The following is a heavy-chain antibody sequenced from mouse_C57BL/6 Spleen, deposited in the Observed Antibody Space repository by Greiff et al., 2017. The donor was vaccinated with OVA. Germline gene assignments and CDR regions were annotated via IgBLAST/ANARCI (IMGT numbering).Heavy chain of an antibody. J-gene: IGHJ4*01. CDR2: ISDGGSYT. V-gene: IGHV5-4*03. CDR1: GFTFSSYA. CDR3: ARGGTTVVATRAMDY. Sequence: EVKVEESGGGLVKPGGSLKLSCAASGFTFSSYAMSWVRQTPEKRLEWVATISDGGSYTYYPDNVKGRFTISRDNAKNNLYLQMSHLKSEDTAMYYCARGGTTVVATRAMDYWGQGTSVTVSS. D-gene: IGHD1-1*01.